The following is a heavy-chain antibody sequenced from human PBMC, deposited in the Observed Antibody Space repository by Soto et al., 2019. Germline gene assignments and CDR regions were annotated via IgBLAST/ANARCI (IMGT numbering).Heavy chain of an antibody. V-gene: IGHV5-51*01. Sequence: GESLKISCKSSGYSFTDYWIGWVRQMPGKGLEWMGIIYPGDSDTRYSPSFQGQVTISADKSISTAYLQWSSLKASDTAMYYCARTWGIAAAGTFYFDYWGQGTRVTVSS. CDR2: IYPGDSDT. D-gene: IGHD6-13*01. J-gene: IGHJ4*02. CDR3: ARTWGIAAAGTFYFDY. CDR1: GYSFTDYW.